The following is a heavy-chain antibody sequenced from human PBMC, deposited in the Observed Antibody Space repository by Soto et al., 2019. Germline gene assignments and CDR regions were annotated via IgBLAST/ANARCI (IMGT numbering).Heavy chain of an antibody. Sequence: SETLSLTCTVSGGSVSSGSYYWSWIRQPPGKGLEWIGYIYYSGSTNYNPSLKSRVTISVDTSKNQFSLKLSSVTAADTAVYYCARDQKAAAGPYYYYGMDVWGQGTTVTSP. D-gene: IGHD6-13*01. CDR2: IYYSGST. CDR3: ARDQKAAAGPYYYYGMDV. CDR1: GGSVSSGSYY. V-gene: IGHV4-61*01. J-gene: IGHJ6*02.